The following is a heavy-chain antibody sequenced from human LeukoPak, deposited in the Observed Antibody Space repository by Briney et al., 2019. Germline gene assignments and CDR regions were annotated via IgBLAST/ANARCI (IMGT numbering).Heavy chain of an antibody. CDR2: IWYDGVNK. J-gene: IGHJ4*02. V-gene: IGHV3-33*06. D-gene: IGHD6-13*01. CDR1: GFTFNSYA. CDR3: AKDRKYSSSWYWLDY. Sequence: PGGSLRLSCAASGFTFNSYAMHWVRQAPGKGLEWVAVIWYDGVNKYYADSVKGRFTISRDNSESTLYLQMNSLRDEDTAVYYCAKDRKYSSSWYWLDYWGQGTLVTVSS.